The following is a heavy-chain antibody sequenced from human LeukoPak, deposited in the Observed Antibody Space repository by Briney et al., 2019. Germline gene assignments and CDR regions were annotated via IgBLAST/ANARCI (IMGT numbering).Heavy chain of an antibody. Sequence: GGSLRLSCAASGFTFSSYSMNWVRQAPGKGLEWVSYISSSGSTIYYADSVKGRFTISRDNAKNSLYLQMNSLRAEDTAVYYCARDRRDQLRFLEWLRNYYFDYWGQGTLVTVSS. V-gene: IGHV3-48*04. CDR3: ARDRRDQLRFLEWLRNYYFDY. D-gene: IGHD3-3*01. CDR1: GFTFSSYS. J-gene: IGHJ4*02. CDR2: ISSSGSTI.